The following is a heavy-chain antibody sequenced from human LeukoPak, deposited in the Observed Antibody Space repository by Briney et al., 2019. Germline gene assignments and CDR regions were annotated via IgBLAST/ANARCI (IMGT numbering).Heavy chain of an antibody. D-gene: IGHD4-17*01. V-gene: IGHV3-66*01. J-gene: IGHJ4*02. CDR2: IYSGGST. CDR3: ASLSCGDYDFDY. CDR1: GFTVSSNY. Sequence: PGGSLRLSCAASGFTVSSNYMSWVRQAPGKGLEWVSVIYSGGSTYYADSVKGRFTISRDNSKNTLYLQMNSLRAEDTSVYYCASLSCGDYDFDYWGQGTLVTVSS.